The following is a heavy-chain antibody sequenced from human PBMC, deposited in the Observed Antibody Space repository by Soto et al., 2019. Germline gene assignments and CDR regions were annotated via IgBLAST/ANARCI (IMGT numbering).Heavy chain of an antibody. CDR2: IKKDGSEK. CDR1: GFTFSTYW. CDR3: ARDLGSCSTTNCPQIFDY. J-gene: IGHJ4*02. D-gene: IGHD2-2*01. Sequence: GGSLRLSCAASGFTFSTYWMSWVRQAPGKGLEWVATIKKDGSEKYYVDSVKGRFTISRDNAKNSQYLQMNSLRAEDTAVYYCARDLGSCSTTNCPQIFDYWGQGXLVTVSS. V-gene: IGHV3-7*03.